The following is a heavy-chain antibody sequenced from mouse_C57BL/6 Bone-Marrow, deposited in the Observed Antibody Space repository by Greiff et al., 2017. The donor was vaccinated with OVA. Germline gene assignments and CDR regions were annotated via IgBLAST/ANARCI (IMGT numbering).Heavy chain of an antibody. D-gene: IGHD1-2*01. Sequence: VKLQQSGAELVKPGASVKMSCKASGYTFTSYWITWVKQRPGQGLEWIGDIYPGSGSTNYNEKFKSKATLTVDTSSSTAYMQLSSLTSEDSAVYYCVLHYYGSWFAYWGQGTLVTVSA. CDR2: IYPGSGST. CDR3: VLHYYGSWFAY. CDR1: GYTFTSYW. J-gene: IGHJ3*01. V-gene: IGHV1-55*01.